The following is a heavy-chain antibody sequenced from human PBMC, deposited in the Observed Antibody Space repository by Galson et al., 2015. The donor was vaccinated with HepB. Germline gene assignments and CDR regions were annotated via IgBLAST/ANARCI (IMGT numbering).Heavy chain of an antibody. CDR2: IYYSGST. CDR1: GGSISSYY. Sequence: SETLSLTCTVSGGSISSYYWSWIRQPPGKGLEWIGYIYYSGSTNYNPSLKSRVTISVDTSKNQFSLKLSSVTAADTAVYYCARVGPWGSFAFDIWGQGTMVTVSS. V-gene: IGHV4-59*01. J-gene: IGHJ3*02. CDR3: ARVGPWGSFAFDI. D-gene: IGHD7-27*01.